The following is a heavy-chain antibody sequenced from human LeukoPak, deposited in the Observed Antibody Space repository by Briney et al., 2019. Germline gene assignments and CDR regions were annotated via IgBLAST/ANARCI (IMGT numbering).Heavy chain of an antibody. Sequence: SETLSLTCTVSGGSISSYYWSWIRQPPGKGLQWIGYLYYSGSTNYNPSLKSRVTISVDTSKNQFSLKLSSVTAADTAVFYCARVRGYSYGSDAFDIWGQGTMVTVSS. CDR2: LYYSGST. CDR1: GGSISSYY. D-gene: IGHD5-18*01. V-gene: IGHV4-59*01. CDR3: ARVRGYSYGSDAFDI. J-gene: IGHJ3*02.